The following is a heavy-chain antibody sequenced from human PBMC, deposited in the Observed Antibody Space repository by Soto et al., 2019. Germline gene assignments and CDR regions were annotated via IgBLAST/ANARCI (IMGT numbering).Heavy chain of an antibody. Sequence: QVQLVQSGAEVKKPGSSVKVSCKSSGGTFISYAISWVRQAPGQGLEWMGGVIPMFGTANYAQKFQGRVTITADESTSTAYMELSSLRSEDTAVYYCARGGYYYDGSGYYFLDYWGQGTLVTVSS. CDR3: ARGGYYYDGSGYYFLDY. V-gene: IGHV1-69*01. D-gene: IGHD3-22*01. CDR1: GGTFISYA. CDR2: VIPMFGTA. J-gene: IGHJ4*02.